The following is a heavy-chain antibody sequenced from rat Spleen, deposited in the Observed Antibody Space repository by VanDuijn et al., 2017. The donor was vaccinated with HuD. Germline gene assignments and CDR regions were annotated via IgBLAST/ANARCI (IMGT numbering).Heavy chain of an antibody. CDR3: ARSDGTHYYLPFAN. D-gene: IGHD1-12*02. V-gene: IGHV3-3*01. CDR1: GYSITSNY. Sequence: EVQLQESGPGLVKPSQSLSLTCSVTGYSITSNYWGWIRKFPGNRLEWMGYVNSAGSTIYNPSLESRISITRDTSKNQFFLQVNSVTTEYTGTYFCARSDGTHYYLPFANWGQGTLVTVSS. CDR2: VNSAGST. J-gene: IGHJ3*01.